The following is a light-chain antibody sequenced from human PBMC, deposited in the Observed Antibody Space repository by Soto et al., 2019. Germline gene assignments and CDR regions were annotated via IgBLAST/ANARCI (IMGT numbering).Light chain of an antibody. J-gene: IGKJ1*01. Sequence: IQLTQFPSSLSASVGDRVTVTCRASQDIRNYLAWYQQKPGKAPKLLICDASTLYSGVPSRFSGSGSGTEFTLTISSLQPDDFATYYCQHYNSYSEAFGQGTKVDIK. CDR1: QDIRNY. CDR3: QHYNSYSEA. V-gene: IGKV1-9*01. CDR2: DAS.